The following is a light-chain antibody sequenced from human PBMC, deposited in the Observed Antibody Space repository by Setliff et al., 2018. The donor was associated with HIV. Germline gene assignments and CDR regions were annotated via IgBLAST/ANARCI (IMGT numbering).Light chain of an antibody. CDR1: NSDVGGYSY. J-gene: IGLJ1*01. CDR3: SSYAITNTLP. Sequence: QSVLTQPASVSGSPGQSITISCTGTNSDVGGYSYVSWYQQHPGRAPKLIIYEVRNRPSGVSNRFSGSKSGNTASLTISGLQAEDEADYYCSSYAITNTLPFGSGTKGTVL. CDR2: EVR. V-gene: IGLV2-14*01.